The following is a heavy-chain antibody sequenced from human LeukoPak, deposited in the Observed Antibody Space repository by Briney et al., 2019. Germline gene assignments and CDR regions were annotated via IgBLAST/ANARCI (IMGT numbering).Heavy chain of an antibody. CDR2: INHSGST. V-gene: IGHV4-39*07. CDR1: GGSISSSSYY. D-gene: IGHD2/OR15-2a*01. J-gene: IGHJ4*02. Sequence: PSETLSLTCTVSGGSISSSSYYWGWIRQPPGKGLEWIGEINHSGSTNYNPSLKSRVTISVDTSKNQFSLKLSSVTAADTAVYYCATKYGYWGQGTLVTVSS. CDR3: ATKYGY.